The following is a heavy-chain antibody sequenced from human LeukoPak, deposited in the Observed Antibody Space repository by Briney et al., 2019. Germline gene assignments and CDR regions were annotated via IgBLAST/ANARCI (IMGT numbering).Heavy chain of an antibody. V-gene: IGHV3-23*01. CDR1: GFTFSSYA. CDR3: AKDRTGYYDSSGYHDY. Sequence: GGSLRLSCAASGFTFSSYAMSWVRQAPGKGLEWVSAISGSGGSTYYADSVKGRFTISRDNSKNTLYLQMNSLRAEDTAVYYCAKDRTGYYDSSGYHDYWGQGTLVTVSS. CDR2: ISGSGGST. J-gene: IGHJ4*02. D-gene: IGHD3-22*01.